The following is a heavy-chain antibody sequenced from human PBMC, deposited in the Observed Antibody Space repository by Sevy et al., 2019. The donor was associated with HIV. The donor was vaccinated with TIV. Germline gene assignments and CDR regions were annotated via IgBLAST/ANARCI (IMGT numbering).Heavy chain of an antibody. CDR2: ISYDGSRK. J-gene: IGHJ3*01. V-gene: IGHV3-30-3*01. Sequence: GGSLRLSCAASGFTFGSYDMHWVRQAPGKGLEWLAFISYDGSRKYYADSVKGRFTISRDNSKNTLFMQVNSLRAEDTALYYCARERDRQALNVWGQGTMVTVSS. CDR1: GFTFGSYD. CDR3: ARERDRQALNV.